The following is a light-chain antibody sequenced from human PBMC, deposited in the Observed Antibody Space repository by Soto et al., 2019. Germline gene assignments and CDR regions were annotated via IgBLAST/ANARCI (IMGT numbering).Light chain of an antibody. CDR1: TSDVGDYNY. CDR3: CSYAGSNTLV. Sequence: QSALTQPRSVSGSPGQSVAISCTGTTSDVGDYNYVSWYQQHPGKAPKLMIYDVSERPSGVPDRFSGSKSGNTASLTISGLQAEDEADYHCCSYAGSNTLVFGGGTKLTVL. V-gene: IGLV2-11*01. J-gene: IGLJ2*01. CDR2: DVS.